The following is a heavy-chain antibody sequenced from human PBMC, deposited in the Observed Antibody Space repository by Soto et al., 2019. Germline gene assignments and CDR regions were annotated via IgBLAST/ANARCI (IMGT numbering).Heavy chain of an antibody. Sequence: GASVKVSCKASGGTFSSYTISWVRQAPGQGLEWMGRIIPILGIANYAQKFQGRVTITADKSTSTAYMELSSLRSEDTAVYYCARVRGVIIVESLNWFDPWGQGTLVTVSS. D-gene: IGHD3-10*01. CDR2: IIPILGIA. CDR3: ARVRGVIIVESLNWFDP. V-gene: IGHV1-69*02. J-gene: IGHJ5*02. CDR1: GGTFSSYT.